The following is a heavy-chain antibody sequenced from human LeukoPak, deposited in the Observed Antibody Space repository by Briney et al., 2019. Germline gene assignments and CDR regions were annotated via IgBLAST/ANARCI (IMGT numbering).Heavy chain of an antibody. CDR2: INHSGST. CDR3: ARVEAAGTFDY. V-gene: IGHV4-34*01. CDR1: GGSFSGYY. J-gene: IGHJ4*02. D-gene: IGHD6-13*01. Sequence: PSETLSLTCAVYGGSFSGYYWSWIRQPPGKGLEWIGEINHSGSTNYNPSLKSRVTISVDTSKNQFSLKLSSVTAADTAVYYCARVEAAGTFDYWGQGTLVTVSS.